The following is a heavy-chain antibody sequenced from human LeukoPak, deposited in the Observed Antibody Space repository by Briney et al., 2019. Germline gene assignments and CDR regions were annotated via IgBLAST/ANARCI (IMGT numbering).Heavy chain of an antibody. CDR3: ARYRVTTNDYFDY. D-gene: IGHD4-17*01. V-gene: IGHV3-11*01. CDR1: GFTFSDYY. Sequence: PGGSLRLSCAASGFTFSDYYMSWVRQAPGKGLEWISYFSHSGNTIRYADSVMGRFTITRDNAKNSLYLQLNSLRDDDTAVYYCARYRVTTNDYFDYWGQGTLVTVSS. J-gene: IGHJ4*02. CDR2: FSHSGNTI.